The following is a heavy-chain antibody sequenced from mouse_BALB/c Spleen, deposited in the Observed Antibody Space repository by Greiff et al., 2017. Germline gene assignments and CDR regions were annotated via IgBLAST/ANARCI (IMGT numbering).Heavy chain of an antibody. J-gene: IGHJ2*01. Sequence: EVQRVESGGGLVKPGGSLKLSCAASGFTFSSYAMSWVRQTPEKRLEWVASISSGGSTYYPDSVKGRFTISRDNARNILYLQMSSLRSEDTAMYYCARESYGNYGDYWGQGTTLTVSS. D-gene: IGHD2-1*01. V-gene: IGHV5-6-5*01. CDR3: ARESYGNYGDY. CDR2: ISSGGST. CDR1: GFTFSSYA.